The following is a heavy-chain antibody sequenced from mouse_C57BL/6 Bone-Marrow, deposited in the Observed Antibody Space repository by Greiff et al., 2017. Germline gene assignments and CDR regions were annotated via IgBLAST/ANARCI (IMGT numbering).Heavy chain of an antibody. CDR3: TRPLLFWFAY. D-gene: IGHD2-1*01. Sequence: EVKLQESGGGLVQPGGSMQLSCAASGFTFSDAWMAWVRQSPEKGLEWVAEIRNKANNHATYYAESVKGRFTISRDDSKSSVYLQMNSLRAEDTGIYYCTRPLLFWFAYWGQGTLVTVSA. CDR2: IRNKANNHAT. V-gene: IGHV6-6*01. CDR1: GFTFSDAW. J-gene: IGHJ3*01.